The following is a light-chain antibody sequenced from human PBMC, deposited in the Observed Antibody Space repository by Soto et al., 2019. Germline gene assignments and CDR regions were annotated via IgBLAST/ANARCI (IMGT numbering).Light chain of an antibody. CDR2: KVS. J-gene: IGKJ5*01. Sequence: DVVLTQSPLSLPVTLGQPASISCRSTQSLVYSDGNIYLNWFQQRPGQSPRRLIYKVSNRDSGVPERFSGSGSGTDFTLKISRVEAEDVGVCYCMQGTHWPPITFGKGTRLAIK. CDR1: QSLVYSDGNIY. CDR3: MQGTHWPPIT. V-gene: IGKV2-30*01.